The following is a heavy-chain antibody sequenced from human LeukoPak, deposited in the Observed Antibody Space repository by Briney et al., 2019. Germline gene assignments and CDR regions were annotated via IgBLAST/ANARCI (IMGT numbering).Heavy chain of an antibody. CDR3: VKGGHSSGWYTDFDY. J-gene: IGHJ4*02. D-gene: IGHD6-19*01. CDR1: GFTFDDYA. V-gene: IGHV3-9*03. Sequence: GRSLRLXCAASGFTFDDYAMHWVRPAPGKGLEWVSGISWNSGSIGYADSVKGRFTISRDNAKNSLFLQMNSLRVEDMAFYYCVKGGHSSGWYTDFDYWGQGTLVTVSS. CDR2: ISWNSGSI.